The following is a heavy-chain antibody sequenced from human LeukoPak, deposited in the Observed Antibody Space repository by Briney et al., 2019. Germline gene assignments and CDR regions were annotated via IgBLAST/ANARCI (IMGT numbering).Heavy chain of an antibody. CDR2: IKTDGSST. CDR3: ARVYDRNYDAFDI. J-gene: IGHJ3*02. D-gene: IGHD1-14*01. CDR1: GFTFSSYW. V-gene: IGHV3-74*01. Sequence: GGSLRLSCAASGFTFSSYWMHWVRQGPGKGLVWVSRIKTDGSSTSYADSVKGRFTISRDNAKNTLYLQVNSLRAEDTAVYYCARVYDRNYDAFDIWGQGTMVTVSS.